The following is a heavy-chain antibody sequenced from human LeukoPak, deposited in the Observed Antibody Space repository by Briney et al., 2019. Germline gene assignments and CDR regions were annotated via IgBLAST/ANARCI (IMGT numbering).Heavy chain of an antibody. CDR1: GFTFSSYW. CDR2: IQQHGSEK. Sequence: GGSLRLSCAASGFTFSSYWMSWVRQAPGKGLEWVANIQQHGSEKFYVDSVKGRFTISREDASNSLYLQMNSLRAEDTAVYYCARQHDYADYWGQGTLVTVSS. J-gene: IGHJ4*02. V-gene: IGHV3-7*01. CDR3: ARQHDYADY. D-gene: IGHD2-21*01.